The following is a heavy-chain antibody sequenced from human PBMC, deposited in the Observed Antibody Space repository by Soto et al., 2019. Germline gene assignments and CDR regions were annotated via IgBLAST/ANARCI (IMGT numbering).Heavy chain of an antibody. J-gene: IGHJ4*02. CDR3: ATPYYYDSSGSAPFDY. V-gene: IGHV3-23*01. CDR1: GFPFSSYA. D-gene: IGHD3-22*01. CDR2: ISGSGGST. Sequence: AGGSLRLSCAASGFPFSSYAMSWVRQAPGKGLEWVSAISGSGGSTYYADSVKGRFTISRDNSKNTLYLQMNSLRAEDTAVYYCATPYYYDSSGSAPFDYWGQGTLVTVSS.